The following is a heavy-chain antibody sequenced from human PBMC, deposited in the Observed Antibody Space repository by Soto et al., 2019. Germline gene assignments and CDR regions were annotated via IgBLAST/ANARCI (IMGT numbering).Heavy chain of an antibody. V-gene: IGHV4-59*08. Sequence: QVQLQESGPGLVKPSETLSLNCNVSGGSIGTYCWGWIRQPLGKGLAWIGHIYYSGRTSYNPSLRSRVTISLDTSKNQFSLRLRSVSAADTAVYYCARSYGDLPDYWGQGTQVTVSS. CDR3: ARSYGDLPDY. CDR1: GGSIGTYC. D-gene: IGHD4-17*01. CDR2: IYYSGRT. J-gene: IGHJ4*02.